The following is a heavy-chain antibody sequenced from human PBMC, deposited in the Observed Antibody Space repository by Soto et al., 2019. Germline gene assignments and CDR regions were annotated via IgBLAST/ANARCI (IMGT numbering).Heavy chain of an antibody. D-gene: IGHD6-6*01. V-gene: IGHV4-34*01. Sequence: SETLSLTCAVYGGSFSGYYWSWIRQPPGKGLEWIGEINHSGSTNYNPSLKSRVTISVDTSKNQFSLKLSSVTAADTAVYYRASFLVPVRYFDYWGQGTLVTVSS. CDR1: GGSFSGYY. CDR3: ASFLVPVRYFDY. J-gene: IGHJ4*02. CDR2: INHSGST.